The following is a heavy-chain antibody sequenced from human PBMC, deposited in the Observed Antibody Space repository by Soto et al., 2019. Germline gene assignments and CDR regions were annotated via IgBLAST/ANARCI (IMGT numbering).Heavy chain of an antibody. CDR1: GGSISSSSYY. V-gene: IGHV4-39*01. J-gene: IGHJ5*02. CDR3: ARQESCGRGSRFCHWFDP. Sequence: QLQLQESGPGLVKPSETLSLTCTVSGGSISSSSYYWGWIRQPPGKGLGWIGSIYYSGSTYYNPSLKSRVTISVDTSKNQFSLKLSSVTAADTAVYYCARQESCGRGSRFCHWFDPWGQGTLVTVSS. D-gene: IGHD3-3*01. CDR2: IYYSGST.